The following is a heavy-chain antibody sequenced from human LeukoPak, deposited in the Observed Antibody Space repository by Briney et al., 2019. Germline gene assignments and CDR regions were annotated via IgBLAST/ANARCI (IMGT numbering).Heavy chain of an antibody. CDR3: ARSDGYGLVGI. V-gene: IGHV4-59*12. D-gene: IGHD3-10*01. CDR1: GGSISSYY. J-gene: IGHJ3*02. CDR2: IYYSGST. Sequence: SETLSLTCTVSGGSISSYYWSWIRQPPGKGLEWIGYIYYSGSTNYNPSLKSRVTISVDTPKNHFSLTLSSVTAADTAVYYCARSDGYGLVGIWGQGTMVTVSS.